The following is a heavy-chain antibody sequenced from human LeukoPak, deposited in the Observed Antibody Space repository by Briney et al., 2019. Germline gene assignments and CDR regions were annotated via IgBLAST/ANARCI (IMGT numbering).Heavy chain of an antibody. V-gene: IGHV1-8*01. D-gene: IGHD3-22*01. CDR3: ASLPGYYYDSSGPP. CDR1: GYTFTSYD. Sequence: ASVKVSCKASGYTFTSYDINWVRQATGQGLEWMGWMNSNSGNTGYAQKFQGRVTMTRNTSISTAYMELSSLRSEDTAVYYCASLPGYYYDSSGPPWGQGTLVTVSS. CDR2: MNSNSGNT. J-gene: IGHJ5*02.